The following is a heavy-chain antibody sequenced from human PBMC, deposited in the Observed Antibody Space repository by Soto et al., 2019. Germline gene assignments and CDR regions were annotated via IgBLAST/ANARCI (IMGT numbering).Heavy chain of an antibody. J-gene: IGHJ6*02. D-gene: IGHD6-19*01. CDR1: GFTFSSYA. V-gene: IGHV3-30-3*01. CDR3: AREFRLVLTYYYYYGMDV. Sequence: GGSLRLSCAASGFTFSSYAMHWVRQAPGKGLEWVAVISYDGSNKYYADSVKGRFTISRDNSKNTLYLQMNSLRAEDTAVYYCAREFRLVLTYYYYYGMDVWGQGTTVTVSS. CDR2: ISYDGSNK.